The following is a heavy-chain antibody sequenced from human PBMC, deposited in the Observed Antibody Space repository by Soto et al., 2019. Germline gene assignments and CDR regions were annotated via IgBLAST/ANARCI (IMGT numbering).Heavy chain of an antibody. Sequence: GGSLRLSCAASGFTFSSYGMHWVRQAPGKGLEWVAVIWYDGSNKYYAESVKGRYTISRDNSKNTLYLQMNSLRAEDTAVYYCARDSHVGSGWQLTADYWGQGTLVTVSS. V-gene: IGHV3-33*01. CDR1: GFTFSSYG. CDR2: IWYDGSNK. D-gene: IGHD6-19*01. CDR3: ARDSHVGSGWQLTADY. J-gene: IGHJ4*02.